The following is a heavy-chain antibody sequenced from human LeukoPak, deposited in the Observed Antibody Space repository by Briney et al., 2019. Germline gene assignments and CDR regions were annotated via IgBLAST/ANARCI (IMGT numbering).Heavy chain of an antibody. CDR2: ISTSSSYI. D-gene: IGHD3-10*02. CDR1: GFTFSGYS. CDR3: AELGITMIGGV. V-gene: IGHV3-21*01. Sequence: PGGSLRLSCGASGFTFSGYSMNWVRQAPGKGLEWVSSISTSSSYIYYADSVKGRFTISRDNAKKSLYPQMNSLRAEDTAVYYCAELGITMIGGVWGKGTTVTISS. J-gene: IGHJ6*04.